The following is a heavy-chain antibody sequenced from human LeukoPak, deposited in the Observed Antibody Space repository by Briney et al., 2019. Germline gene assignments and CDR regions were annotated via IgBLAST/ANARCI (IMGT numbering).Heavy chain of an antibody. D-gene: IGHD4-11*01. CDR2: IRYDGSNK. Sequence: PGGSLRLSCAASGFTFSSYGIHWVRQAPGKGLEWVAFIRYDGSNKYYADSVKGRFTISRDNSKNTLYLQMNSLRAEDTAVYYCAKTTVTPPYYMDVWGKGTTVTVSS. J-gene: IGHJ6*03. CDR1: GFTFSSYG. V-gene: IGHV3-30*02. CDR3: AKTTVTPPYYMDV.